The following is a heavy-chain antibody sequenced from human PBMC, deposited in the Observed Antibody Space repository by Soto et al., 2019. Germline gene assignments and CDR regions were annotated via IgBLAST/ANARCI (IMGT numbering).Heavy chain of an antibody. D-gene: IGHD2-15*01. V-gene: IGHV3-23*01. Sequence: GGSPRLSCEASGFPFSTYAMTWVRQVPGKGLEWVSTTSNGGNTEFAESVRGRFTVFRDNSKNTIYLQMSSLRAEDSAIYFCAKDFRPGLIVPTKSGFDPWGQGTPVTVSS. CDR3: AKDFRPGLIVPTKSGFDP. CDR1: GFPFSTYA. CDR2: TSNGGNT. J-gene: IGHJ5*02.